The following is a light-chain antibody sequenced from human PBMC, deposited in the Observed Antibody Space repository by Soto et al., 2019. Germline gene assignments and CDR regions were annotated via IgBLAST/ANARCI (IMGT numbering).Light chain of an antibody. CDR3: SSYTSGSTLVV. CDR2: EVS. Sequence: QSALTQPASVSGSPGQSITISCTGNSGDVGGYNYVSWYQHHPGKAPKLMIYEVSNRPLGVSNRFSGSKSGNTASLTISGLQAEDESDYYCSSYTSGSTLVVFGGGTKLTVL. CDR1: SGDVGGYNY. V-gene: IGLV2-14*01. J-gene: IGLJ3*02.